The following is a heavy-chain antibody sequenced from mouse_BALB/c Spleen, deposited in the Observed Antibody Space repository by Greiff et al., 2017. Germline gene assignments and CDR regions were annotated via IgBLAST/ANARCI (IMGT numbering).Heavy chain of an antibody. CDR1: GFTFSDYY. CDR2: ISDGGSYT. J-gene: IGHJ1*01. CDR3: ARGDYGSSYVWYFDV. V-gene: IGHV5-4*02. D-gene: IGHD1-1*01. Sequence: EVKLVESGGGLVKPGGSLKLSCAASGFTFSDYYMYWVRQTPEKRLEWVATISDGGSYTYYPDSVKGRFTISRDNAKNNLYLQMSSLKSEDTAMYYCARGDYGSSYVWYFDVWGAGTTVTVSS.